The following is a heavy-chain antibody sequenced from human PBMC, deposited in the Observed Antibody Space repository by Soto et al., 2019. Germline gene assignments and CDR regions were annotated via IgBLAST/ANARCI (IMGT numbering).Heavy chain of an antibody. V-gene: IGHV4-59*08. D-gene: IGHD2-15*01. CDR1: GGSISSYY. Sequence: SETLSLTCTVSGGSISSYYWSWIQQPPGKGLEWIGYIYYSGSTNYNPSLKSRVTISVDTSKNQFSLKLSSVTAADTAVYYCARTPPDRYCSGGSCYEFDYWGQGTLVTVSS. J-gene: IGHJ4*02. CDR3: ARTPPDRYCSGGSCYEFDY. CDR2: IYYSGST.